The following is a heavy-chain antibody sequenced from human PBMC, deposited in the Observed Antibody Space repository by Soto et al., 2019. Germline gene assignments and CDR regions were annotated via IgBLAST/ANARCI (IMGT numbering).Heavy chain of an antibody. CDR3: ARETSEYSSFRDGMDV. CDR2: ISSSSSTI. CDR1: GFTFSSYS. J-gene: IGHJ6*02. D-gene: IGHD6-6*01. V-gene: IGHV3-48*02. Sequence: GGSLRLSCAASGFTFSSYSMNWVRQAPGKGLEWVSYISSSSSTIYYADSVKGRFTISRDNAKNSLYLQMNSLRDEDTAVYYCARETSEYSSFRDGMDVWGQGTTVTVSS.